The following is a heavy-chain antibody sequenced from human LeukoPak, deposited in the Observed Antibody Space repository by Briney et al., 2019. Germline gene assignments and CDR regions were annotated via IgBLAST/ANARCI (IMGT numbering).Heavy chain of an antibody. Sequence: GGSLRLSCAASGFTFSDYSMNWVRQAPGKGLEWISYIGLSSGKTKYADSVKGRFTISRDNAKNTLYLQMNSLRAEDTAVYYCACASSHRIAAGGDYWGQGTLVTVSS. CDR1: GFTFSDYS. D-gene: IGHD6-13*01. CDR3: ACASSHRIAAGGDY. CDR2: IGLSSGKT. J-gene: IGHJ4*02. V-gene: IGHV3-48*04.